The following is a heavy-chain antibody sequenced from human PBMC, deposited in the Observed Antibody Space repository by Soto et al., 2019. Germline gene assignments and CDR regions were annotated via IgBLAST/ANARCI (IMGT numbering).Heavy chain of an antibody. Sequence: GGSLRLSCAXSXXTXXXXXMSXVXXXPGXGLEWVSAISGSGGSTYYADSVKGRFTISRDNSKNTLYLQMNSLRAEDTAVYYCAKEMPDWKIAVDFDYWGQGTLVTVSS. V-gene: IGHV3-23*01. CDR3: AKEMPDWKIAVDFDY. J-gene: IGHJ4*02. D-gene: IGHD6-19*01. CDR1: XXTXXXXX. CDR2: ISGSGGST.